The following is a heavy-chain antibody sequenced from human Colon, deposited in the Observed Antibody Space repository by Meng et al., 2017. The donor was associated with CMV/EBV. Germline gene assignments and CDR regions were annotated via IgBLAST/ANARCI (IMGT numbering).Heavy chain of an antibody. CDR1: GFTVSTNY. CDR3: ARGRNYYYYGMDV. CDR2: IYSGGTT. J-gene: IGHJ6*02. V-gene: IGHV3-53*01. Sequence: GGSLRLSCAASGFTVSTNYMIWVRQAPGKGLEWVAVIYSGGTTYYADSVKGRFSISRDNSKNTLYLHMNSLTAEDTAVYYCARGRNYYYYGMDVWGQGTTVTVSS.